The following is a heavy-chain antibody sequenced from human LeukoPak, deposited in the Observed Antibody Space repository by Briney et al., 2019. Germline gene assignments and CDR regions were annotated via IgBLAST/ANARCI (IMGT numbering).Heavy chain of an antibody. CDR3: ARDSEVVVAADSYYYYMDV. J-gene: IGHJ6*03. CDR1: GFTFSSYE. Sequence: AGGSLRLSCAASGFTFSSYEMNWVRQAPGKGLEWVSYISSSGSTIYYADSVKGRFTISRDNAKNSLYLQMNSLRAEDTAVYCCARDSEVVVAADSYYYYMDVWGKGTTVTVSS. CDR2: ISSSGSTI. V-gene: IGHV3-48*03. D-gene: IGHD2-15*01.